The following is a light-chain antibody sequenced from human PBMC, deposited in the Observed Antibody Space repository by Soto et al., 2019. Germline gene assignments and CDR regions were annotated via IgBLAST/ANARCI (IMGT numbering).Light chain of an antibody. J-gene: IGLJ1*01. V-gene: IGLV3-21*03. CDR2: DDG. CDR1: NIGSKS. CDR3: QVWESSSGHYV. Sequence: SYELTQPPSVSVAPGRTATITCGGNNIGSKSVHWYQQRPGQAPVLVVYDDGDRPSGIPERFAGSNSGNTAPLTISRVEAGDEADYYCQVWESSSGHYVFGSGTRSPS.